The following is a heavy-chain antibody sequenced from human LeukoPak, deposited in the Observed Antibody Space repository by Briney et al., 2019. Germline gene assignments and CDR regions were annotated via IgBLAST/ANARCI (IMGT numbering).Heavy chain of an antibody. CDR3: ASGLYSYGSHYFDY. J-gene: IGHJ4*02. V-gene: IGHV1-18*01. Sequence: GASVKVSCKASGYTFTSYGVTWVRQAPGQGLEWMGWISAYNGNTNYAQRFQGRVTMTRDTSTSTVYMELSSLRSEDTAVYYCASGLYSYGSHYFDYWGQGTLVTVSS. CDR2: ISAYNGNT. CDR1: GYTFTSYG. D-gene: IGHD5-18*01.